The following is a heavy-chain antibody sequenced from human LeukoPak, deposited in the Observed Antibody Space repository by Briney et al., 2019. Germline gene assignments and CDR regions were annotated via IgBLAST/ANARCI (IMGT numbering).Heavy chain of an antibody. CDR2: IRYDGSNK. CDR3: ARDYYDSSGYYFRD. D-gene: IGHD3-22*01. Sequence: GGSLRLSCAASGFTFSSYGMHWVRQAPGKGLEWVAFIRYDGSNKYYADSVKGRFTISRDNAKNSLYLQMNSLRAEDTAVYYCARDYYDSSGYYFRDWGQGTLVTVSS. V-gene: IGHV3-30*02. J-gene: IGHJ4*02. CDR1: GFTFSSYG.